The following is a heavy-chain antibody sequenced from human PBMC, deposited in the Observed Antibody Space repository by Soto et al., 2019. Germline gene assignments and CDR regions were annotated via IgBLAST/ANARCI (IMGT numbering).Heavy chain of an antibody. J-gene: IGHJ1*01. V-gene: IGHV4-61*08. CDR1: GGSVSSDGYY. D-gene: IGHD3-16*01. CDR3: GRGRCLDD. Sequence: QVQLQESGPGLVKPSETLSLTCTVSGGSVSSDGYYWSWIRQPPGKGLEWIGYIYYSVSINYNPSLKGGVTTSVDTIKNQCALNLNSFTAADTAVYYGGRGRCLDDWGQGTLVTVSS. CDR2: IYYSVSI.